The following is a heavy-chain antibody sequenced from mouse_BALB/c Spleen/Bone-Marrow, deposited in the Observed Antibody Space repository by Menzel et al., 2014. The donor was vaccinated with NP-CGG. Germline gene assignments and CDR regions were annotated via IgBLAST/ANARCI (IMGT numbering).Heavy chain of an antibody. CDR3: ARECTEGRFAY. CDR2: ILPGSGST. CDR1: GYTFSSYW. J-gene: IGHJ3*01. Sequence: VQLQQSGAELMKPGASVKISCKATGYTFSSYWIEWVKQRPGHGLEWIGEILPGSGSTNYNEKFKGKATFTADTSSNTAYMQLSSLTSEDSTVYYCARECTEGRFAYWGQGTLVTVSA. D-gene: IGHD3-3*01. V-gene: IGHV1-9*01.